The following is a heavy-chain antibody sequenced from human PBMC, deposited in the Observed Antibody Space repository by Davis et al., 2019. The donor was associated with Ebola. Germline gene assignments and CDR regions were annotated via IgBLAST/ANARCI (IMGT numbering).Heavy chain of an antibody. D-gene: IGHD5-12*01. J-gene: IGHJ3*02. CDR1: GYTFTSYY. Sequence: AASVKVSCKASGYTFTSYYMHWVRQAPGQGLEWMGIIKPSGGSTNHAQKFQGRVTMTRDTSTSTIYMELSSLRSEDTALYYCTTPGGQDSGYDVFDIWGQGTMVTVSS. V-gene: IGHV1-46*03. CDR3: TTPGGQDSGYDVFDI. CDR2: IKPSGGST.